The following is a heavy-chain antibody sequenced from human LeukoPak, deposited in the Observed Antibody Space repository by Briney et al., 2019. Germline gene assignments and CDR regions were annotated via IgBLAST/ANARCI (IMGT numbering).Heavy chain of an antibody. J-gene: IGHJ4*02. D-gene: IGHD5-24*01. Sequence: GRSLRLSCAASGFTFSSYGMHWVRQAPGKGPEWVAVIWYDGSNKYYADSVKARFTISRDNSKSTLYLQMNSLRAEDTAVYYCARGEMATIQRYFDYWGQGTLVTVSS. CDR2: IWYDGSNK. CDR3: ARGEMATIQRYFDY. CDR1: GFTFSSYG. V-gene: IGHV3-33*01.